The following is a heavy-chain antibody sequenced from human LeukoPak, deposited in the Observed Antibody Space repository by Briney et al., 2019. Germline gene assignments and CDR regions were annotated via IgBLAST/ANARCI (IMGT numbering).Heavy chain of an antibody. CDR1: GFTFSSYA. CDR2: ISGSGGST. J-gene: IGHJ6*02. D-gene: IGHD3-10*01. V-gene: IGHV3-23*01. CDR3: AKVSGGYYYYGMDV. Sequence: LTGGSLRLSCAASGFTFSSYAMSWVRQAPGKGLEWVSAISGSGGSTYYADSVKGRFTISRDNSKNTLYLQMNSLRAEDAAVYYCAKVSGGYYYYGMDVWGQGTTVTVSS.